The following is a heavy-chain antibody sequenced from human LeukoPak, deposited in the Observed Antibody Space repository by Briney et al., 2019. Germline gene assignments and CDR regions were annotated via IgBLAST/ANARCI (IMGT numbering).Heavy chain of an antibody. V-gene: IGHV3-30-3*01. CDR2: ISYDGSND. D-gene: IGHD2-2*01. Sequence: PGRSLRLSCAASGFTFSSYAMPWVRQAPGKGLEWVAVISYDGSNDYYADSVKGRFTISRDNSQNTLYLQMNSLRAEDTAMFYCARDSCGSTSCFDYWGQGMLVTVSS. CDR1: GFTFSSYA. J-gene: IGHJ4*02. CDR3: ARDSCGSTSCFDY.